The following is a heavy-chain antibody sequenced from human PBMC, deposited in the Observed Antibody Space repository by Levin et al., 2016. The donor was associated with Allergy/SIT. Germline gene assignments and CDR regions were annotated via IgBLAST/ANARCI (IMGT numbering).Heavy chain of an antibody. V-gene: IGHV3-30*18. Sequence: LSLTCAASGFTFSSYGMHWVCQAPGKGLEWVAVISYDGSNKYYADSVKGRFTISRDNSKNTLYLQMNSLRAEDTALYYCAKAAAGRQFDYWGQGTLVTVSS. D-gene: IGHD6-13*01. CDR3: AKAAAGRQFDY. CDR2: ISYDGSNK. CDR1: GFTFSSYG. J-gene: IGHJ4*02.